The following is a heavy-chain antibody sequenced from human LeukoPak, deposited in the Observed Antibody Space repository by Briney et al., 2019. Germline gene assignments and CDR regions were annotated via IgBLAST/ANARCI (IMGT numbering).Heavy chain of an antibody. CDR1: GFTFSSYW. Sequence: GGSLRLSCAASGFTFSSYWMSWVRQAPGKGLEWVANIKQDGSEKYYVDSVKGRFTISRDNAKNSLYLQMNSLRAEDTAVYYCARDRGEYYYDRSGYYHDYWGQGTLVTVSS. D-gene: IGHD3-22*01. V-gene: IGHV3-7*01. CDR2: IKQDGSEK. CDR3: ARDRGEYYYDRSGYYHDY. J-gene: IGHJ4*02.